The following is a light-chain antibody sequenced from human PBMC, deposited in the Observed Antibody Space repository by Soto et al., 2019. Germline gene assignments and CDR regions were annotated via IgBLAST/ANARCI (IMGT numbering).Light chain of an antibody. V-gene: IGKV1-39*01. J-gene: IGKJ2*01. CDR3: QQSYSSPYT. CDR1: QTISSF. Sequence: IQMTQSPSSLSVSVGDRVTITCRASQTISSFLNWYQQKPGKAPKLLIYTASSLQSGVASRFSGSGSGTDFTLSITSLQPEDFATYYCQQSYSSPYTFGQGTKLEIK. CDR2: TAS.